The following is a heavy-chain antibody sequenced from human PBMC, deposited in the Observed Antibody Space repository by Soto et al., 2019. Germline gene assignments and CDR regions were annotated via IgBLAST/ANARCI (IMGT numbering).Heavy chain of an antibody. CDR2: ISGGGGST. CDR3: AKDTINVGSECAFDI. J-gene: IGHJ3*02. CDR1: GFTFDNYA. D-gene: IGHD1-26*01. Sequence: EVQVLESGGGLVQPGGSLRLSCAASGFTFDNYAMSWVRQAPGKGLEWVSQISGGGGSTYYANSVKGRFTISRDNSKNTVYLQMNSLRADDTAVYYYAKDTINVGSECAFDIWGQGTMVTVSS. V-gene: IGHV3-23*01.